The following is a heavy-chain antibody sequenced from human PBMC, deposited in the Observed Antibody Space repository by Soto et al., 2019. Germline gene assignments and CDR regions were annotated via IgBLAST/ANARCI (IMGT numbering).Heavy chain of an antibody. J-gene: IGHJ5*02. D-gene: IGHD3-9*01. CDR2: ISPSGGSA. CDR3: ARDEKYYDILTGYYPGNWFDP. V-gene: IGHV1-46*01. CDR1: GYTFTDYD. Sequence: ASVKVSCKTSGYTFTDYDINWVRQATGQGLEWMGIISPSGGSASYAEKFQGRVTMTRDTSTSTVYMELSSLRSEDTAVYYCARDEKYYDILTGYYPGNWFDPWGQGTLVTVSS.